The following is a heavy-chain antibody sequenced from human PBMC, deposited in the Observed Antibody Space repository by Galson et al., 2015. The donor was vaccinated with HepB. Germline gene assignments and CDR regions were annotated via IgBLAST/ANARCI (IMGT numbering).Heavy chain of an antibody. CDR1: GFSFSSYA. J-gene: IGHJ4*02. V-gene: IGHV3-23*01. CDR2: IGGGDNAK. Sequence: SLRLSCAASGFSFSSYAMSWVRQTPVKGLECVSGIGGGDNAKYYADSVKGRFTISRDNSKNTLYLQMDSLRAEDTAVYYCANHRYGDYVDYWGQGTLVTVSS. CDR3: ANHRYGDYVDY. D-gene: IGHD4-17*01.